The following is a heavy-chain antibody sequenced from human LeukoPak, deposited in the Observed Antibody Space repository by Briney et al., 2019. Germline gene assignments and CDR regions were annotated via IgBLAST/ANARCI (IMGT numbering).Heavy chain of an antibody. D-gene: IGHD3-16*02. Sequence: GGSLRLSCAASGIAFSSYWMHWVRQAPGKGLVWVSRINSDESSTSYADSVKGRFTISRDNAKNTLYLQMNSLKTEDTAVYYCTTVVYVWGSYRYGYWGQGTLVTVSP. V-gene: IGHV3-74*01. CDR3: TTVVYVWGSYRYGY. CDR1: GIAFSSYW. CDR2: INSDESST. J-gene: IGHJ4*02.